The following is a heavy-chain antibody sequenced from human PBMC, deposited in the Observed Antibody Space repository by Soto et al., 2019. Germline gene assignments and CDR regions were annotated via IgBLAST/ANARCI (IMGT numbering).Heavy chain of an antibody. CDR1: GFSFDDYA. CDR2: ISSSSYI. V-gene: IGHV3-21*01. Sequence: GGSLRLSCAASGFSFDDYAMTWVRQATGKGLERVSSISSSSYIYYADSVKGRYTISRDNAKNLLYLKMNSLRVEDTAVYYCADRVPSWNLPIFDNYWGQVTLGTVAS. J-gene: IGHJ4*02. CDR3: ADRVPSWNLPIFDNY. D-gene: IGHD1-7*01.